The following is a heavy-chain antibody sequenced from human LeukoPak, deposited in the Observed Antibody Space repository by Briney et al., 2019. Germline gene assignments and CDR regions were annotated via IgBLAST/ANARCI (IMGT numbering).Heavy chain of an antibody. D-gene: IGHD1-14*01. J-gene: IGHJ4*02. CDR1: GFRFSSYE. V-gene: IGHV3-48*03. CDR2: IGNTGRTI. CDR3: VRGDRYFFDY. Sequence: GGSLRLSCAASGFRFSSYEMNWVRQAPGRGLEWISYIGNTGRTIYYVDSVKGRFTVSRDNAKNSLYLQMNSLRAEDTAIYYCVRGDRYFFDYWGQGTLVTISS.